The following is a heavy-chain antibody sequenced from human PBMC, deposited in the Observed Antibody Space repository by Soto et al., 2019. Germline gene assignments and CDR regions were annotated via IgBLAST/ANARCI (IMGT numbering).Heavy chain of an antibody. J-gene: IGHJ6*03. Sequence: ASVKVSCKASGYTFTSYDINLVRQATRQGLEWMGWMNPNSGNTGYAQKFQGRVTMTRNTSISTAYMELSSLRSEDTAVYYCARGRGSSSARNYYYYYYMDVWGKGTTVTVSS. CDR1: GYTFTSYD. V-gene: IGHV1-8*01. CDR3: ARGRGSSSARNYYYYYYMDV. D-gene: IGHD6-6*01. CDR2: MNPNSGNT.